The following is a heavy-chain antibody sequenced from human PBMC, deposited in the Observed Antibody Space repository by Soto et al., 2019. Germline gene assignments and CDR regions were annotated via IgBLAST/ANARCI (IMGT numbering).Heavy chain of an antibody. D-gene: IGHD2-2*02. Sequence: TSETLSVTWTVSGGSVSSGSYYWSWIRQPPGKGLEWIGYIYYSGSTNYNPSLKSRVTISVDTSKNQFSLKLSSVTAADTAVYYCASVTRTCISTSCYRYYYGMDVWGQGTTVTVSS. CDR2: IYYSGST. V-gene: IGHV4-61*01. J-gene: IGHJ6*02. CDR3: ASVTRTCISTSCYRYYYGMDV. CDR1: GGSVSSGSYY.